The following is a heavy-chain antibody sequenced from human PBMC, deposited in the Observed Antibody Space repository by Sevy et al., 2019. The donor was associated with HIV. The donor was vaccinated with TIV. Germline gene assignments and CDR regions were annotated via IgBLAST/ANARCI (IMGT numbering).Heavy chain of an antibody. CDR3: AKVWGFNKWLFDY. D-gene: IGHD6-19*01. V-gene: IGHV3-23*01. CDR2: ISGSGGST. J-gene: IGHJ4*02. CDR1: GFTFSSYA. Sequence: GGSLRLSCAASGFTFSSYAMSWVRQAPGKGLEWVSAISGSGGSTYYADSVNGRFTISRDNSKNTLYLQMNSLRAEDTAVYYCAKVWGFNKWLFDYWGQGTLVTVSS.